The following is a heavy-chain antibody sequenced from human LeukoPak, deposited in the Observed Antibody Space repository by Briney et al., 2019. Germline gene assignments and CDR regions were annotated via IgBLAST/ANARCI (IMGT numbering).Heavy chain of an antibody. D-gene: IGHD6-19*01. CDR3: ARDLAVAGTGDY. J-gene: IGHJ4*02. V-gene: IGHV3-21*01. Sequence: GGSLRLSCAASGFTLSDHYMDWVRQAPGKGLEWVSSISSSSSYIYYADSVKGRFTISRDNAKNSLYLQMNSLRAEDTAVYYCARDLAVAGTGDYWGQGTLVTVSS. CDR1: GFTLSDHY. CDR2: ISSSSSYI.